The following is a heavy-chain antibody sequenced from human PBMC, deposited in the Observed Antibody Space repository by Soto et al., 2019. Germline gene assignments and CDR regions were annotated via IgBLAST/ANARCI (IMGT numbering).Heavy chain of an antibody. CDR2: INWKSDI. V-gene: IGHV3-9*01. Sequence: GGSLRLSCAVSGFTFDDNAMHWVRQAPEKGLEWVSGINWKSDIGYADSVKGRFTISRDNAKNSLYLQMNSLRAEDTAVYYCARALPSYAGDYWGQGTPVTVSS. J-gene: IGHJ4*02. CDR3: ARALPSYAGDY. CDR1: GFTFDDNA. D-gene: IGHD2-2*01.